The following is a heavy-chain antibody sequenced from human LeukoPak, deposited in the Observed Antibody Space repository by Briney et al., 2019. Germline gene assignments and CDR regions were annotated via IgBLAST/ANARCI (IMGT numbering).Heavy chain of an antibody. Sequence: GRSLRLSCAASGFTFSSYGMHWARQAPGKGLEWVAVIWYDGSNKYYADSVKGRFIISRDNSNNTLYLQMNSLRAEDTAVYYCAKDREKAVGATIFDHWGQGTLVTVSS. CDR1: GFTFSSYG. CDR2: IWYDGSNK. V-gene: IGHV3-33*06. D-gene: IGHD1-26*01. CDR3: AKDREKAVGATIFDH. J-gene: IGHJ4*02.